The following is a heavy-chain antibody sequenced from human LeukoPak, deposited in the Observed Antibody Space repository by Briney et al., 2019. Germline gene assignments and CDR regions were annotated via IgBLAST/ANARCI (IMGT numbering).Heavy chain of an antibody. CDR3: ARGREVAGTVGY. V-gene: IGHV1-2*02. J-gene: IGHJ4*02. CDR2: INTISGGT. Sequence: AASVKVSCKASGGTFNTSPIHWVRQAPGQGLEWIGWINTISGGTNYAQKFQGRVTMTRDTSISTAYMELSRLTSDDTAVYYCARGREVAGTVGYWGQGTLVTVSS. CDR1: GGTFNTSP. D-gene: IGHD6-19*01.